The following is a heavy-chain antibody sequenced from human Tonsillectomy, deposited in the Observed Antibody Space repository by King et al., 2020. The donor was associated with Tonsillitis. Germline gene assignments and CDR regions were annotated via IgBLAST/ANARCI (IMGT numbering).Heavy chain of an antibody. CDR3: AKVDSSDDYYGYFDY. CDR2: ISATTGST. CDR1: GVTFSTYA. V-gene: IGHV3-23*04. Sequence: DVQLVESGGGLVQPGGSLRLSCAASGVTFSTYAMSWVRQAPGKGLEWVSAISATTGSTYYADSVKGRFTISSDNSKNMLYLQRNSLRADDTAVYYCAKVDSSDDYYGYFDYWGQGTLVTVSS. J-gene: IGHJ4*02. D-gene: IGHD3-22*01.